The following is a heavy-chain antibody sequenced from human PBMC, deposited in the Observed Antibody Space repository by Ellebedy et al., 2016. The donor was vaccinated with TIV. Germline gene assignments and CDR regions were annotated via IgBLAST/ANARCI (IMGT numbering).Heavy chain of an antibody. Sequence: GESLKISCAASGFTFSGHGMHWVRQAPGKGLEWVAVIWYDGSNEYYADSVKGRFTISRDNSKNTLYLQMNSLRDEDTAVYYCARGIRDHYAVDVWGQGTTVTVSS. J-gene: IGHJ6*02. D-gene: IGHD2-2*01. CDR1: GFTFSGHG. CDR2: IWYDGSNE. CDR3: ARGIRDHYAVDV. V-gene: IGHV3-33*01.